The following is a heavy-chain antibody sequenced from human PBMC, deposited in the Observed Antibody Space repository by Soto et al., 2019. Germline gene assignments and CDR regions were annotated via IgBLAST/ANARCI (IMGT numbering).Heavy chain of an antibody. CDR2: IFPGDSDT. D-gene: IGHD1-26*01. CDR1: GYSFTNYW. CDR3: ARATWEFVDPHYFDQ. J-gene: IGHJ4*02. V-gene: IGHV5-51*01. Sequence: PGESLKISCKGSGYSFTNYWIGWVRQMPGKGLEWMGIIFPGDSDTRYSPSFRGQVTISADTSISTAYLQWSSLRAYDTAMYHCARATWEFVDPHYFDQWGPGTQVTDS.